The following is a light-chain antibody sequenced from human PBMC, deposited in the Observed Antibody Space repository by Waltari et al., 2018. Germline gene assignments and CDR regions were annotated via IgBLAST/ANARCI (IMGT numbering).Light chain of an antibody. CDR1: QSISIN. V-gene: IGKV3D-15*03. J-gene: IGKJ1*01. Sequence: EIVMTQSPATLSVSPGERATLSCRASQSISINLAWYQQKPGQAPRLLFYGESIRATGIPTRFSGIGSGTKFTLTINIMQSEDFAVYYCQPYNNWPLLFGQGTKVEIK. CDR3: QPYNNWPLL. CDR2: GES.